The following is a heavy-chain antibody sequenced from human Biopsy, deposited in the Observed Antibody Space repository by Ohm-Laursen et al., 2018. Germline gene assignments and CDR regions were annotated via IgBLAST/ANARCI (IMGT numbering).Heavy chain of an antibody. V-gene: IGHV1-18*01. Sequence: GASVKVSCKTSGYNFISYSINWVRQAPGQGLEWMGWIRPLNGDTKYGQKFQDRVTMTTDTSTSTVYMELTSLRSDDTAVYYCVAYPSSGFFENNDDFAMDVWGQGITVIVSS. CDR3: VAYPSSGFFENNDDFAMDV. CDR2: IRPLNGDT. J-gene: IGHJ6*02. D-gene: IGHD6-25*01. CDR1: GYNFISYS.